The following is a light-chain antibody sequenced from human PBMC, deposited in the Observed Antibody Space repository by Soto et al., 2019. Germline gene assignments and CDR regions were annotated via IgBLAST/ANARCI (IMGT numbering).Light chain of an antibody. V-gene: IGKV1-5*03. J-gene: IGKJ1*01. Sequence: DIQMTKSPSTLSGSVGDRVTIVCRASQTISSWLAWYQQKPGKAPKLLIYKASTLKSGVPSRFSGSGSGTEFTLTISSLQPDDFATYYCQHYNSYSEAFGQGTKVDI. CDR2: KAS. CDR3: QHYNSYSEA. CDR1: QTISSW.